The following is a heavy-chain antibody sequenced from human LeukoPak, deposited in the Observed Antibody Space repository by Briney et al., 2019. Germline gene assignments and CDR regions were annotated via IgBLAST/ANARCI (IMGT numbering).Heavy chain of an antibody. Sequence: SETLSLTCTVSGGSITSNYWSWIRQPPGKGLEWIGYIYSSGSTNYNSSLESRVTISVDTSKNQFSLKLSSVTAADTAVYYCARRGYSTGWYYFDYWGQGTLVTVSS. J-gene: IGHJ4*02. V-gene: IGHV4-59*08. CDR1: GGSITSNY. CDR3: ARRGYSTGWYYFDY. D-gene: IGHD6-19*01. CDR2: IYSSGST.